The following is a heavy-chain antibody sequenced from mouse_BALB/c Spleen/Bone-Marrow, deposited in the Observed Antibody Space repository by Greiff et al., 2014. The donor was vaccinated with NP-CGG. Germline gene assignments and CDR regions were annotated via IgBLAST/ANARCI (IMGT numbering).Heavy chain of an antibody. Sequence: QIQLQQPGAELVRPGTSVKVSCKASGYAFTNYLIEWVKQRPGQGLEWIRVINPGSGGTNYNEKFKGKATLTADKSSSTAYMQLSSLTSDDSAVYFCARRDGNYAWFAYWGQGTLVTVPA. V-gene: IGHV1-54*03. J-gene: IGHJ3*01. CDR1: GYAFTNYL. D-gene: IGHD2-1*01. CDR2: INPGSGGT. CDR3: ARRDGNYAWFAY.